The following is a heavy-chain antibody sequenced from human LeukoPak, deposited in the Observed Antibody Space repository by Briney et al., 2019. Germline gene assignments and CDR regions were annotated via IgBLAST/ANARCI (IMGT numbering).Heavy chain of an antibody. Sequence: SETLSLTCTVSGGSISSGDHYWSWIRQPPGKGLEWIGHIYYSGSTYYNPSLKSRVTISVDTSKNQFSLKLSSVSAADTAVYYCARRGYCSGGSCYAGLNWFDPWGQGTLVTVSS. J-gene: IGHJ5*02. CDR2: IYYSGST. D-gene: IGHD2-15*01. CDR3: ARRGYCSGGSCYAGLNWFDP. V-gene: IGHV4-30-4*01. CDR1: GGSISSGDHY.